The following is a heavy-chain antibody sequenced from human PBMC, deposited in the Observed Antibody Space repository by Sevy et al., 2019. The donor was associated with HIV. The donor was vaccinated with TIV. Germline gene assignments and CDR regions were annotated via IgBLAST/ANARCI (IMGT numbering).Heavy chain of an antibody. CDR1: GFTFSSYS. Sequence: GGSLRLSCAASGFTFSSYSMNWVRQAPGKGLEWVSSISSSSSYIYYADSVKGRFTISRDNAKNSLYLEMNSLRAEDTAVYYCARAGQAGMDVWGQGTTVTVSS. CDR3: ARAGQAGMDV. J-gene: IGHJ6*02. CDR2: ISSSSSYI. V-gene: IGHV3-21*01.